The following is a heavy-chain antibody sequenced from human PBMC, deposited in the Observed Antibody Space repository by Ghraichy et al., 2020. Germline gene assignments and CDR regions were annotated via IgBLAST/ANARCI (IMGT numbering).Heavy chain of an antibody. CDR3: ATYYYDSSGYLGVDAFDI. D-gene: IGHD3-22*01. CDR1: GGSISSYY. Sequence: SETLSLTCTVSGGSISSYYWSWIRQLPGKGLEWIGYIYNSGSTNYNPSLKSRVTMSVETSKNQFSLKLSSVTAADTAVYYCATYYYDSSGYLGVDAFDIWGQGTMVTVSS. CDR2: IYNSGST. J-gene: IGHJ3*02. V-gene: IGHV4-59*08.